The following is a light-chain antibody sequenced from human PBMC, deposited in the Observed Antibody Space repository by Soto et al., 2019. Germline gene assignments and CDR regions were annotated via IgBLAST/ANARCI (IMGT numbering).Light chain of an antibody. CDR3: LQNNTYPLT. Sequence: DIQMTQSPSSLSASVGGRVTITCRASQGIKXYLGWXXXXXGXAXXXLXXGAXSLQSGVPSRFSGSGSGTEFTLTISGLQPEDFATYYCLQNNTYPLTFGGGTKVDIK. CDR2: GAX. V-gene: IGKV1-17*01. CDR1: QGIKXY. J-gene: IGKJ4*01.